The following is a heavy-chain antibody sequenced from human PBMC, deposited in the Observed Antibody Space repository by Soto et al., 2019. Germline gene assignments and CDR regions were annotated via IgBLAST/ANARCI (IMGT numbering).Heavy chain of an antibody. CDR3: AKVSSSWYAGFFDL. D-gene: IGHD6-13*01. CDR2: ISWNGGSI. Sequence: GGSLGLSCAASGFTFDDYAMHWVRQAPGKGLEWVSGISWNGGSICYADSVKGRFTIYRDNAKNTLYLQMNTLRVEDTAVYYCAKVSSSWYAGFFDLWGQGTLVSVSS. CDR1: GFTFDDYA. V-gene: IGHV3-9*01. J-gene: IGHJ4*02.